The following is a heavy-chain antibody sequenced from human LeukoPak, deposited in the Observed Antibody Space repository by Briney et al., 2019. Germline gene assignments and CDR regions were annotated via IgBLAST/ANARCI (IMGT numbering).Heavy chain of an antibody. D-gene: IGHD3-22*01. V-gene: IGHV3-23*01. J-gene: IGHJ4*02. Sequence: GGSLRLSCAASGFTFSSYAMSWVRQAPGKGLEWVSAISGSGGSTYYADSVKGRFTISRDNSKNTLYLQMNSLRAEDTAIYYCAKEVRSSGYYKTFDYWGQGTLVTVSS. CDR2: ISGSGGST. CDR1: GFTFSSYA. CDR3: AKEVRSSGYYKTFDY.